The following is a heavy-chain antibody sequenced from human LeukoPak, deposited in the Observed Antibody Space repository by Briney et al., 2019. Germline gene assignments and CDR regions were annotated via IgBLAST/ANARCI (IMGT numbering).Heavy chain of an antibody. CDR1: GFTFSSYA. CDR2: ISGSGGST. V-gene: IGHV3-23*01. Sequence: GGSLRLSCAASGFTFSSYAMSWVREAPGKGLEGVSAISGSGGSTYYADSVKGRFTISRDNSKNTLYLQMNSLRAEDTAVYYCAKLDTAMAIFDYWGQGTLVTVSS. D-gene: IGHD5-18*01. J-gene: IGHJ4*02. CDR3: AKLDTAMAIFDY.